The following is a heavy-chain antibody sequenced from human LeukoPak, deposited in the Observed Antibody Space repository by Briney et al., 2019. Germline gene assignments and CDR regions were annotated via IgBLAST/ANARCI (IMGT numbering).Heavy chain of an antibody. D-gene: IGHD1-26*01. CDR1: GGSFSGYY. Sequence: SETLSLTCAVYGGSFSGYYWSWIRQPAGKGLEWIGRIYTSGSTNYNPSLKSRVTISVDTSKNQFSLKLSSVTAADTAVYYCARDSISGSYYYAFDIWGQGTMVTVSS. V-gene: IGHV4-4*07. J-gene: IGHJ3*02. CDR3: ARDSISGSYYYAFDI. CDR2: IYTSGST.